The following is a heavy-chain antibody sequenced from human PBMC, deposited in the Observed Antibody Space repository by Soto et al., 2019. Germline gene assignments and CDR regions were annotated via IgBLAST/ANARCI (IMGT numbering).Heavy chain of an antibody. V-gene: IGHV4-31*03. Sequence: SETLSLTCTVSGVSITSGAYYWGWARQVPGKGLECLGYISYSGSIYDNPSLRSRLALSVDPSKNQFSLKLTSVTAADAAVYFCARRVGWLKGAFDSWGQGTLVTVSS. CDR2: ISYSGSI. CDR1: GVSITSGAYY. J-gene: IGHJ4*02. CDR3: ARRVGWLKGAFDS. D-gene: IGHD3-3*01.